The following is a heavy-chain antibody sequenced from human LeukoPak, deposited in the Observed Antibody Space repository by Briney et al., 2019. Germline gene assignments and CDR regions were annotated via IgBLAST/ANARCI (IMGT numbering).Heavy chain of an antibody. CDR3: ASTPNSYYDFWSGYYREADYFDY. CDR2: INPNSGGT. J-gene: IGHJ4*02. Sequence: ASVKVSCKAFGYTFTGYYMHWVRQAPGQGLEWMGWINPNSGGTNYAQKFQGRVTMTRDTSISTAYMELSRLRSDDTAVYYCASTPNSYYDFWSGYYREADYFDYWGQGTLVTVSS. D-gene: IGHD3-3*01. V-gene: IGHV1-2*02. CDR1: GYTFTGYY.